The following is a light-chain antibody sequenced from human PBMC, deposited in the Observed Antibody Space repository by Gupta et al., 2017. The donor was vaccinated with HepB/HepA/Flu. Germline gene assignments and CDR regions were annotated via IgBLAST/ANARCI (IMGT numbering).Light chain of an antibody. CDR3: QQYGSSPFT. J-gene: IGKJ3*01. CDR2: GAL. Sequence: EIVLTQSPGTLSLSPGERASLSCRASQSVSSSYLTWYQQKPGQAPRLLIYGALIRTTGIPDRFSGSGSGTDFTLTISRLEPEDFAVYYCQQYGSSPFTFGPGTKVDIK. V-gene: IGKV3-20*01. CDR1: QSVSSSY.